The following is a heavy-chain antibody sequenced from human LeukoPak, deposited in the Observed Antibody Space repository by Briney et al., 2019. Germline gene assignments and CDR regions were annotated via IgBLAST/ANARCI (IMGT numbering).Heavy chain of an antibody. V-gene: IGHV4-59*01. D-gene: IGHD6-13*01. CDR1: GGSISSYY. J-gene: IGHJ3*02. Sequence: SETLSLTCTVSGGSISSYYWSWIRRPPGKGLEWIGYIYYSGSTNYNPSLKSRVTISVDTSKNQFSLKLSSVTAADTAVYYCARSGSWTIDAFDIWGQGTMVTVSS. CDR3: ARSGSWTIDAFDI. CDR2: IYYSGST.